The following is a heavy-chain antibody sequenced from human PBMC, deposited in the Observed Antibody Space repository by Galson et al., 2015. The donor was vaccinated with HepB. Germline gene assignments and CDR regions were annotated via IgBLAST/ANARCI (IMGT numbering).Heavy chain of an antibody. D-gene: IGHD2-8*01. J-gene: IGHJ4*02. V-gene: IGHV3-30*04. Sequence: SLRLSCAASGFTFSNYAMHWVRQAPGKGLEWVAVISYDGSYEYHADSVKGRFTISRDNSKNTLYLQMSSLGADDTAVYYCVRDGIVLMVYDKLQYWGQGTLVTVSS. CDR3: VRDGIVLMVYDKLQY. CDR2: ISYDGSYE. CDR1: GFTFSNYA.